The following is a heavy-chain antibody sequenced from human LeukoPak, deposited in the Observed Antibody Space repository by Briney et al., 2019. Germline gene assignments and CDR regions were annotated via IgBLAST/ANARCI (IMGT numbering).Heavy chain of an antibody. V-gene: IGHV4-28*05. CDR1: GYSISSSNW. Sequence: SDTLSLTCAVSGYSISSSNWWGWIRQPPGKGREGIGYIDYSGSIYYNPSLKSRVTMSVDTSKNQFSLKLSPVTAVDTAVYYCARNPGGANDAFDIWGQGTMVTVSS. CDR2: IDYSGSI. D-gene: IGHD1-26*01. J-gene: IGHJ3*02. CDR3: ARNPGGANDAFDI.